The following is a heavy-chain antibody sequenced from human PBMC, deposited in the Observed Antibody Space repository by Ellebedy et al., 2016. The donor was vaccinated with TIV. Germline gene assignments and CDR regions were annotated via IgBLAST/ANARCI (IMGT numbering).Heavy chain of an antibody. CDR1: GFTFSSYW. CDR3: AKARGSSSFFDY. D-gene: IGHD6-6*01. CDR2: IKQDGSEK. V-gene: IGHV3-7*03. J-gene: IGHJ4*02. Sequence: GGSLRLSXAASGFTFSSYWMNWVRQAPGKGLEWVANIKQDGSEKNYMNSVKGRFTISRDTSKNTLYLQMNSLRGEDTAVYYCAKARGSSSFFDYWGQGTLVTVSS.